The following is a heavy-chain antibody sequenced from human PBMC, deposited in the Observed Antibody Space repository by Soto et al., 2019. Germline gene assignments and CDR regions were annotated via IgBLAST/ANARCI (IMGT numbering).Heavy chain of an antibody. J-gene: IGHJ6*02. Sequence: SETLSLTCAVYGGSFSGYYWSWIRQPPGKGLEWIGEINHSGSTNYNPSLKSRVTISVDTSKNQFSLKLSSVTAADTAVYYCARASVYCSGGSCFPRRYYYYGMDVWGQGTTVTVSS. CDR2: INHSGST. CDR1: GGSFSGYY. V-gene: IGHV4-34*01. D-gene: IGHD2-15*01. CDR3: ARASVYCSGGSCFPRRYYYYGMDV.